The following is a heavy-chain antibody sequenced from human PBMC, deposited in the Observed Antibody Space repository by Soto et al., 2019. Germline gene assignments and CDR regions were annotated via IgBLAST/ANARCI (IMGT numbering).Heavy chain of an antibody. V-gene: IGHV3-33*01. CDR2: IWYDGSNK. Sequence: QVQLVESGGGVVQPGRSLRLSCAASGFTFGSYGMHWVRQAPGKGLEWVAVIWYDGSNKYYSDSVKGRFTISRDNSKNTLYLLMNSLRAEDTAVYYCARYPGVTTLGGYFDYWGQGALVSVSS. CDR3: ARYPGVTTLGGYFDY. J-gene: IGHJ4*02. CDR1: GFTFGSYG. D-gene: IGHD4-17*01.